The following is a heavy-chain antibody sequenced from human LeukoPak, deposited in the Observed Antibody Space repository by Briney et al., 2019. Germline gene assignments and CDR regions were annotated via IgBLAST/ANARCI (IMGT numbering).Heavy chain of an antibody. CDR3: AKVRSIYKSKSYFDY. V-gene: IGHV3-23*01. J-gene: IGHJ4*02. CDR1: GFTFSSYA. D-gene: IGHD3-16*02. CDR2: ISGSGGST. Sequence: GGSLRLSCAASGFTFSSYAMSWVRQAPGKGLEWVSAISGSGGSTYYADSVKGRFTISRDNSKNTLYLQMNSLRAEDTAVYYCAKVRSIYKSKSYFDYWGQGTLVTVSS.